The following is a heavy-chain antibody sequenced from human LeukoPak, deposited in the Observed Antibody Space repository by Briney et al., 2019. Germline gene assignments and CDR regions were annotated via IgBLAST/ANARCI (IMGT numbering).Heavy chain of an antibody. Sequence: SETLSLTCAVYGGSFSGYYWSWIRQPPGKGLEWIGEINHSGSTNYNPSLKSRVTISVDTSKNQFSLKLSSVTAADTAVYYCTGGNGWYFYWGQGTLVTVSS. J-gene: IGHJ4*02. CDR1: GGSFSGYY. CDR3: TGGNGWYFY. V-gene: IGHV4-34*01. CDR2: INHSGST. D-gene: IGHD6-19*01.